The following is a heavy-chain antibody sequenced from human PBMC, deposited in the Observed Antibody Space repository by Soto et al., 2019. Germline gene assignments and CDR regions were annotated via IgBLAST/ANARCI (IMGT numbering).Heavy chain of an antibody. CDR1: GFTFSNYA. D-gene: IGHD1-26*01. CDR3: VKDDGLVGATRAY. CDR2: ISGSGGST. V-gene: IGHV3-23*01. Sequence: PGGSLRLSCAASGFTFSNYAMSWVRQAPGKGLEWISAISGSGGSTYYADSVKGRFTISRDNSKNMLYLQMSSLRAEDTAVYYCVKDDGLVGATRAYWGQGSLVTVS. J-gene: IGHJ4*02.